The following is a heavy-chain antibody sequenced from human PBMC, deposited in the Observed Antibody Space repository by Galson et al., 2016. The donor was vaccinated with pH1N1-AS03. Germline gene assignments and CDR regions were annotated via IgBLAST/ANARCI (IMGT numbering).Heavy chain of an antibody. D-gene: IGHD2-15*01. CDR3: ARGVVDCSGPACPGPLRFGP. V-gene: IGHV1-8*03. Sequence: SVKVSCKASGYTFTTYDINWVRQAPGQGLEWMGWMNPDSGNTGYAPSFQGRVTITRDTSISTAYMELSSLSSEDTAVYSCARGVVDCSGPACPGPLRFGPWGQGTLVTVSS. J-gene: IGHJ5*02. CDR2: MNPDSGNT. CDR1: GYTFTTYD.